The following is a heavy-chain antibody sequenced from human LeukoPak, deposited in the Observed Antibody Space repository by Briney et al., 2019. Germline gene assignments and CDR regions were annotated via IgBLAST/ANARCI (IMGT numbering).Heavy chain of an antibody. J-gene: IGHJ4*02. CDR2: INTDGRIT. CDR1: GLIFSSYA. V-gene: IGHV3-64*02. Sequence: PGGSLRLSCAASGLIFSSYAISWGRQAPGKGLEYVLVINTDGRITSYADSVKGRFTIYRDNSKNTVYLQMGSLRGEDMAVYYCTRDGGSFCDFDYWGQGARVTVS. D-gene: IGHD1-26*01. CDR3: TRDGGSFCDFDY.